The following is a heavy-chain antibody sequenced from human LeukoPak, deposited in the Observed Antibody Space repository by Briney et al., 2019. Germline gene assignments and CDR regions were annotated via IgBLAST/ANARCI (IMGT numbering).Heavy chain of an antibody. CDR1: GGSFSGYY. CDR2: INHSGST. CDR3: ARAGYSSGWYSTYYYGMDV. V-gene: IGHV4-34*01. Sequence: SETLSLTCAVYGGSFSGYYWSWIGQPPGKGLERIGEINHSGSTNYNPSLKSRVTISVDTSKNQFSLKLSSVTAADTAVYYCARAGYSSGWYSTYYYGMDVWGQGTTVTVSS. J-gene: IGHJ6*02. D-gene: IGHD6-19*01.